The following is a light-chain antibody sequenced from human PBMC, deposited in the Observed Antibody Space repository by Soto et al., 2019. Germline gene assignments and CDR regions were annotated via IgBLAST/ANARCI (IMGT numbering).Light chain of an antibody. V-gene: IGKV1-33*01. CDR3: QQYR. Sequence: DIQMTQSPSSLSASVGDRVTITCQASQDISNYLNWYQQKPGKDPKLLIYDATNLETGVPSRFSGSGSGTDFTFTISSLQPEDIATYYCQQYRFSPGTKVDIK. CDR1: QDISNY. CDR2: DAT. J-gene: IGKJ3*01.